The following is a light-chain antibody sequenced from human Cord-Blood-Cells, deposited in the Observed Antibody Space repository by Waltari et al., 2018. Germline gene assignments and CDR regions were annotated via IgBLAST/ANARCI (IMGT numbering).Light chain of an antibody. J-gene: IGLJ2*01. CDR3: SSYTSSSAVV. Sequence: SALHQPASSASSPGPAITISCTGTSSDDGGYNYVSWYQQPPGQAPKLMIYHVSKRPSGVSKRFSGSKSGNTASLTISGIQAEDEADYYCSSYTSSSAVVFGGGTKLTVL. V-gene: IGLV2-14*01. CDR1: SSDDGGYNY. CDR2: HVS.